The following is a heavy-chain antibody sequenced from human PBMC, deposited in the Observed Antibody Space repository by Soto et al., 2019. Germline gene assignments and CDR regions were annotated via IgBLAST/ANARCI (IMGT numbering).Heavy chain of an antibody. Sequence: SETLSLTCTVSGGSIISYYWSWIRQPPGKGLEWIGYIYYSGSTNYNPSLKSRVTISVDTSKNQFSLKLSSVTAADTAVYYCASSVVPAAPARGADGWFDPWGQGTLVTVSS. J-gene: IGHJ5*02. CDR1: GGSIISYY. V-gene: IGHV4-59*01. CDR2: IYYSGST. CDR3: ASSVVPAAPARGADGWFDP. D-gene: IGHD2-2*01.